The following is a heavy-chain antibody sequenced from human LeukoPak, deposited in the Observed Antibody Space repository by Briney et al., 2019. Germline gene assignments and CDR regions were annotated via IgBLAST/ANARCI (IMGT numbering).Heavy chain of an antibody. CDR1: GGSISSGGYY. CDR3: AGSDSSGYYYVIY. Sequence: SETLSLTCTVSGGSISSGGYYWSWIRQHPGKGLEWIGYIYYSGSTYYNPSLKSRVTISVDTSKNQFSLKLSSVTAADTAVYYCAGSDSSGYYYVIYWGQGTLVTVSS. D-gene: IGHD3-22*01. V-gene: IGHV4-31*03. J-gene: IGHJ4*02. CDR2: IYYSGST.